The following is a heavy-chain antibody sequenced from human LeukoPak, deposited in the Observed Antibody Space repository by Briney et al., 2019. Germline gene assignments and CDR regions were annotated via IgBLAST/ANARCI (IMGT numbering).Heavy chain of an antibody. D-gene: IGHD5-18*01. CDR2: VSTGSNYI. V-gene: IGHV3-21*01. CDR1: GFTFSSYS. Sequence: GGSLRLSCTASGFTFSSYSLNWVRQAPGKGLEWVSSVSTGSNYIYYADSVKGRFTISRDNDKNSLYLQMNSLRVEDTAVYYCARERGGYSYGSRRTSPFDYWGQGTLVTVSS. CDR3: ARERGGYSYGSRRTSPFDY. J-gene: IGHJ4*02.